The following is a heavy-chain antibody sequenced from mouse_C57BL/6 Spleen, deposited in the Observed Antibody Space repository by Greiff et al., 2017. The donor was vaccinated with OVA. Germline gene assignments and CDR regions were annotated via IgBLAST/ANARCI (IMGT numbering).Heavy chain of an antibody. D-gene: IGHD2-4*01. CDR2: IHPNSGST. CDR3: ARSDYDYDPYAMDY. V-gene: IGHV1-64*01. CDR1: GYTFTSYW. J-gene: IGHJ4*01. Sequence: QVQLQQPGAELVKPGASVKFSCKASGYTFTSYWMHWVKQRPGQGLEWIGMIHPNSGSTNYNEKFKSKATLTVDKSSSTAYMQLSSLTSEDSAVYYCARSDYDYDPYAMDYWGQGTSVTVSS.